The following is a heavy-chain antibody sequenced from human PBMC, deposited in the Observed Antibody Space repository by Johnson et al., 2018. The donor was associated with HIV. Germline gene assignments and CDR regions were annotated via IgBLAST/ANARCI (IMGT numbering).Heavy chain of an antibody. V-gene: IGHV3-20*04. J-gene: IGHJ3*02. Sequence: VQLVESGGGVVRPGGSLRLSCAASGFTFDDYGMSWVRQAPGKGLEWVSGIDWNGGRQGYVDSVKGRFTISRDNAKNSLYLEMNNLRAEDTALYYCAKGAGLEPWDVFDIWGQGTMVTVSS. CDR3: AKGAGLEPWDVFDI. CDR1: GFTFDDYG. D-gene: IGHD1-1*01. CDR2: IDWNGGRQ.